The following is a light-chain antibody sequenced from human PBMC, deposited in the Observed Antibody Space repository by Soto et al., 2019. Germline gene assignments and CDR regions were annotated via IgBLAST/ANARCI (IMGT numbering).Light chain of an antibody. V-gene: IGKV3-11*01. CDR3: QQRSNWPRT. Sequence: EVVLTQSPASLSLSPGDRATLSCRASQSVSSYLAWYQQKPGQAPRLVIYDASKRATGIPARFSGSGSGTGFTLTVSILEPEDCAVYYCQQRSNWPRTFRQGTKVEIK. J-gene: IGKJ1*01. CDR2: DAS. CDR1: QSVSSY.